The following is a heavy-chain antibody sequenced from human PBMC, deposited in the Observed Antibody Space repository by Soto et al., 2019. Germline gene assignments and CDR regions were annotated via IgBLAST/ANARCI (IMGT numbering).Heavy chain of an antibody. CDR2: IYHSGST. CDR1: GESISSSNW. D-gene: IGHD6-13*01. CDR3: ARIAAAGTYFQH. V-gene: IGHV4-4*02. J-gene: IGHJ1*01. Sequence: SETLSLTCPVSGESISSSNWWSWVRQPPGKGLEWIGEIYHSGSTNYNPSLKSRVTISVDKSKNQFSLKLSSVTAADTAVYYCARIAAAGTYFQHWGQGTLVTVSS.